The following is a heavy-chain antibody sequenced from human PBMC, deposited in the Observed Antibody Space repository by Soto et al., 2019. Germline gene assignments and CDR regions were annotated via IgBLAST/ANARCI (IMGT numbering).Heavy chain of an antibody. CDR3: ARDNDSSGFAFDI. D-gene: IGHD3-22*01. J-gene: IGHJ3*02. CDR1: GYTFTCYY. Sequence: ASVKVSCKASGYTFTCYYMHWVRQAPGQGLEWMGWINPNSGGTNYAQKFQGWVTMTRDTSISTAYMELGRLRADDTAVYYCARDNDSSGFAFDIWGQGTMVTVSS. CDR2: INPNSGGT. V-gene: IGHV1-2*04.